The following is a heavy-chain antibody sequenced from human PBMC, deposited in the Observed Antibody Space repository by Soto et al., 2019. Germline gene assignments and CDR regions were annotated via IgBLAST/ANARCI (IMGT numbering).Heavy chain of an antibody. J-gene: IGHJ4*02. CDR2: IYYSGST. V-gene: IGHV4-59*01. Sequence: QVQLQESGPGLVKPSETLSLTCTVSGGSISSYFWSWIRQPPGKGLEWIGYIYYSGSTNYNPSLKSRVTISVDPSKNQFSLKLSSVTAADTAVYYCARGVRYFDYWGQGTLVTVSS. CDR3: ARGVRYFDY. D-gene: IGHD3-10*01. CDR1: GGSISSYF.